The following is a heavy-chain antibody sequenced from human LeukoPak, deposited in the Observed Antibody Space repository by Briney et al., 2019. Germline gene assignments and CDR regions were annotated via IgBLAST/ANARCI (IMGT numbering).Heavy chain of an antibody. D-gene: IGHD3-3*01. Sequence: SETLSLTCTVSGGSISGSAYYWGWIRQPPGKGLEWIGSIYYTGSMYYNPSSGTTYYNPSLKSRVTISLDTSKNQFSLKLSSVTAADTAVYYCARGVGTRAQASPLEWLFSAFDIWGQGTMVTVSS. CDR2: IYYTGSMYYNPSSGTT. CDR1: GGSISGSAYY. V-gene: IGHV4-39*07. CDR3: ARGVGTRAQASPLEWLFSAFDI. J-gene: IGHJ3*02.